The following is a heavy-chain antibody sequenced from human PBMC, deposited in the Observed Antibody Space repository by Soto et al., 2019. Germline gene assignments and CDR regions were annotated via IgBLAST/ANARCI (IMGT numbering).Heavy chain of an antibody. CDR1: GFTFSNYW. V-gene: IGHV3-7*01. Sequence: GGSLRLSCAASGFTFSNYWMNWARQAPGKGLEWVANIKQDGSETYYLDSVKGRFTISRDNAKNSLYLQMNSLTAEDTAVYYCARDYRAVAVGYWGQGTLVTVSS. D-gene: IGHD6-19*01. CDR2: IKQDGSET. J-gene: IGHJ4*02. CDR3: ARDYRAVAVGY.